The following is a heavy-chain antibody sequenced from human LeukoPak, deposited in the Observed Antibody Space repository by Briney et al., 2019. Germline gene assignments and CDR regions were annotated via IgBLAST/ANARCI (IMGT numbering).Heavy chain of an antibody. J-gene: IGHJ6*02. Sequence: GASVKVSCKASGYTFTSYGIGWVRQAPGQGLEWMGWISAYNGNTNYAQKLQGRVTMTTDTSTSTAYMELRSLRSDDTAVYYCAREKGYDFWSGYLDYYYYYGMDVWGQGTTVTVSS. D-gene: IGHD3-3*01. V-gene: IGHV1-18*01. CDR3: AREKGYDFWSGYLDYYYYYGMDV. CDR2: ISAYNGNT. CDR1: GYTFTSYG.